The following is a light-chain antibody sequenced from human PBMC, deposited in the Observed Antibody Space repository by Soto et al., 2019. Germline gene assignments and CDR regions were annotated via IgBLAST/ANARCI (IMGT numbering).Light chain of an antibody. J-gene: IGLJ7*01. CDR3: SSYTSNVTLMYV. CDR1: SSDVGGYNF. V-gene: IGLV2-14*01. CDR2: DVS. Sequence: QSALTQPASVSGSPGQSITISCTGASSDVGGYNFVSWYQQHPGKAPKLMIYDVSRRPSGVSNRFSGSKSGNTASLSISGLQAEDEADYYCSSYTSNVTLMYVFGGGTQLTVL.